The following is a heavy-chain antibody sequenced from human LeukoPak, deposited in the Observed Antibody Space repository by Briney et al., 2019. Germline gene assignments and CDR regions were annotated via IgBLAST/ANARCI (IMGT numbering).Heavy chain of an antibody. D-gene: IGHD2-21*01. CDR2: INPSGGSI. J-gene: IGHJ4*02. CDR3: TRDYSEESVPYY. CDR1: GYTFTSYY. Sequence: ASVQVTCKATGYTFTSYYMHWVRQARGQGNEWMGIINPSGGSISYSQELQGRATMTRHTSSRTVYLELSRLTSKDPAVSYFTRDYSEESVPYYWGPGTLVPVSS. V-gene: IGHV1-46*01.